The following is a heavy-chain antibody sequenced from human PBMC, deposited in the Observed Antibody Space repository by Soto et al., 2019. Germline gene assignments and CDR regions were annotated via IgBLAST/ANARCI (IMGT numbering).Heavy chain of an antibody. CDR3: ARGGSSGYAEYYPH. CDR1: GYTFTNYG. V-gene: IGHV1-18*01. Sequence: QVQLAQSGTEVKKPGASVKVSCKASGYTFTNYGISWVRQAPGQGPEWMGWISGYNGNTKYGKTLQGRVTMTTDTSAGTAYMEWRRLRSDDTAVYYWARGGSSGYAEYYPHWGQGTLVIVAA. CDR2: ISGYNGNT. D-gene: IGHD6-13*01. J-gene: IGHJ1*01.